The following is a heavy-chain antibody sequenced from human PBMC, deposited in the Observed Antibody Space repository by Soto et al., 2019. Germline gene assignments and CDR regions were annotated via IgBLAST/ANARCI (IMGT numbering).Heavy chain of an antibody. D-gene: IGHD3-10*01. Sequence: GASVKVSCKASGGTFSSYAISWVRQAPGQGLEWMGGIIPIFGTANYAQKFQGRVTITADKSTSTAYMELSSLRSEDTAVYYCARRSRRGSGSYIPHDYYGIDVWGQGTTVTVSS. J-gene: IGHJ6*02. V-gene: IGHV1-69*06. CDR1: GGTFSSYA. CDR3: ARRSRRGSGSYIPHDYYGIDV. CDR2: IIPIFGTA.